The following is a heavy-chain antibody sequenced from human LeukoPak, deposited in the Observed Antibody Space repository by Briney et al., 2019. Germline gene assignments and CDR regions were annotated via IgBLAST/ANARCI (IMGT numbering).Heavy chain of an antibody. D-gene: IGHD3-16*01. CDR2: IYYSGST. CDR3: ARAHMITSYYYYYYMDV. Sequence: PSETLSLTCTVSGGSISSYYWSWIRQPPGKGLEWIGYIYYSGSTNYSPSLKSRVTISVDTSKNQFSLKLSSVTAADTAVYYCARAHMITSYYYYYYMDVWGKGTTVTVSS. CDR1: GGSISSYY. J-gene: IGHJ6*03. V-gene: IGHV4-59*01.